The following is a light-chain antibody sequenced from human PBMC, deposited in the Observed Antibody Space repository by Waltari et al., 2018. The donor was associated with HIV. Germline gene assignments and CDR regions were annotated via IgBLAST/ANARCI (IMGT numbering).Light chain of an antibody. V-gene: IGKV3-15*01. CDR1: QSVGSN. CDR2: YAS. CDR3: QQYNNWPPWT. J-gene: IGKJ1*01. Sequence: EIVMTQSPPTLSVSPGERATLPCRASQSVGSNLAWYRQKPGQAPRLLIYYASTRATGIPARFSGNGSGTEFTLTISSLLSEDFAVYYCQQYNNWPPWTFGQGTKVEIK.